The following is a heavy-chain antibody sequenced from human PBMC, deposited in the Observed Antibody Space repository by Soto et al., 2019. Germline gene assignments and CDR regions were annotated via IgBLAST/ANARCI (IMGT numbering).Heavy chain of an antibody. CDR1: GFTPTTTP. J-gene: IGHJ4*02. CDR3: ATSFRYFDN. D-gene: IGHD3-9*01. Sequence: WGSLRLSCAGSGFTPTTTPFIWVRQPPVKGLEWVTTISGTASRTYYVDSVKGRFFISRDNSKNTVTLQMNNLTLDDTAVYYCATSFRYFDNWGQGTRVTVSS. V-gene: IGHV3-23*01. CDR2: ISGTASRT.